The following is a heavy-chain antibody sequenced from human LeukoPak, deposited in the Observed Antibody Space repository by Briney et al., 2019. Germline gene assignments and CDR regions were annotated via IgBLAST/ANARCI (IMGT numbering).Heavy chain of an antibody. V-gene: IGHV4-34*01. Sequence: SETLSLTCAVYGGSFSGYYWSCIRQPPGKGLEWIGEINHSGSTNYNPSLKSRVTISVDTSKNQFSLKLSSVTAADTAVYYCARTVAQWLGNFDYWGQGTLVTVSS. J-gene: IGHJ4*02. CDR1: GGSFSGYY. CDR3: ARTVAQWLGNFDY. CDR2: INHSGST. D-gene: IGHD6-19*01.